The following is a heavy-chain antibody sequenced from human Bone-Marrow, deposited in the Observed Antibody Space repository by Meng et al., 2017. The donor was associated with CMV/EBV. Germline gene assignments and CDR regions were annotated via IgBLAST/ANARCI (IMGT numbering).Heavy chain of an antibody. J-gene: IGHJ5*02. Sequence: SETLSLTCTVSGGSISSSSYYWGWIRQPPGKGLEWIGSIYHSGSTYYNPSLKSRVTISVATSKNQFSLKLSSMTAADTAVYYCAREWGVVLRGYALENWFDAWGQGTMVTVSS. CDR3: AREWGVVLRGYALENWFDA. CDR1: GGSISSSSYY. D-gene: IGHD2-8*01. CDR2: IYHSGST. V-gene: IGHV4-39*07.